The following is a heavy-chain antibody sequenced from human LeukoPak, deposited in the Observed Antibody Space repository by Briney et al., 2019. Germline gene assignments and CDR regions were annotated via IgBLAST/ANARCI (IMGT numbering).Heavy chain of an antibody. CDR1: GFTFSTCA. V-gene: IGHV3-23*01. CDR2: ISGSGGRT. D-gene: IGHD3-3*01. CDR3: AKEEGWAQVWRVLDY. J-gene: IGHJ4*02. Sequence: GGSLRLSCAASGFTFSTCAMHWVRQAPGKGLGWVSGISGSGGRTYYADSVKGRFTISRDNSKNTLYLQMNSLRAEDTAVYYCAKEEGWAQVWRVLDYWGQGTLVTVSS.